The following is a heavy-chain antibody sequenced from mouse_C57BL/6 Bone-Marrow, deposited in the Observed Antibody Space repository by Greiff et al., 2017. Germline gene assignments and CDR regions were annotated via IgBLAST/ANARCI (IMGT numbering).Heavy chain of an antibody. CDR2: ISDGGSYT. D-gene: IGHD2-4*01. J-gene: IGHJ3*01. CDR1: GFTFSSYA. Sequence: EVKVEESGGGLVKPGGSLKLSCAASGFTFSSYAMSWVRQTPEKRLEWVATISDGGSYTYYPDNVKGRFTISRDNAKNNLYLQMSHLKSEDTAMYYCARDTGDYDRFAYWGQGTLVTVSA. CDR3: ARDTGDYDRFAY. V-gene: IGHV5-4*01.